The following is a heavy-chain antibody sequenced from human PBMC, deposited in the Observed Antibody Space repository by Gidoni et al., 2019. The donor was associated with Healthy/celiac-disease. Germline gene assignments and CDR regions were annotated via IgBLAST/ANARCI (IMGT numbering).Heavy chain of an antibody. V-gene: IGHV4-59*01. CDR2: IYYSGST. Sequence: QVQLQESGPGLVKPSETLSLTCTVSGGSISSYYWSWIRQPPGKGLEWIGYIYYSGSTNYNPSLKSRVTISVDTSKNQFSLKLSSVTAADTAVYYCARAAYSSSPDYWGQGTLVTVSS. CDR1: GGSISSYY. D-gene: IGHD6-13*01. CDR3: ARAAYSSSPDY. J-gene: IGHJ4*02.